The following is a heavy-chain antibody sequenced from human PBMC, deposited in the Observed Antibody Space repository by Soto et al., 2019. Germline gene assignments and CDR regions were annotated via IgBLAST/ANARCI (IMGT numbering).Heavy chain of an antibody. CDR3: ATAHPPAAGTGFDY. J-gene: IGHJ4*02. V-gene: IGHV1-2*02. D-gene: IGHD6-13*01. Sequence: QVQLVQSGAEVKKPGASVKVSCKASGYTFTGYYMHWVRQAPGQGLEWMGWINPNSGGTNYAQKFQGGVTMTRDTSISTAYMELGRLRSDDTAVYYCATAHPPAAGTGFDYWGQGTLVTVSS. CDR1: GYTFTGYY. CDR2: INPNSGGT.